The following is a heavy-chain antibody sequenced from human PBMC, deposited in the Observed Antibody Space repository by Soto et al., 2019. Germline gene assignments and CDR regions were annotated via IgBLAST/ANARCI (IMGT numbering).Heavy chain of an antibody. CDR3: ARGPTDYYDNSGDYFLDY. D-gene: IGHD3-22*01. Sequence: QVQLVQSGAEVKKPGASVKVSCKASGYTFTTYGMSWVRQAPGQGLDWMGWISTYNGNTKYAERLQGRVTMTTDTTTSTAYRELRSLRSDDTAVYYCARGPTDYYDNSGDYFLDYGGQGTLVTVSS. CDR1: GYTFTTYG. J-gene: IGHJ4*02. CDR2: ISTYNGNT. V-gene: IGHV1-18*01.